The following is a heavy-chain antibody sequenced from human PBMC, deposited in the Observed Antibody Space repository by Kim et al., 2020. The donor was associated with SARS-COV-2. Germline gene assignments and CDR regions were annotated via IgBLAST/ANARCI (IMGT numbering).Heavy chain of an antibody. V-gene: IGHV1-2*02. CDR2: INPNSGDT. CDR3: ARGALGGSGWWYFDY. J-gene: IGHJ4*02. CDR1: GYTFTGHF. Sequence: ASVKVSCKASGYTFTGHFIHWVRQAPGQGLEWMGWINPNSGDTNYAQKFQGRVTMTRDTSINTAYMDLSRLRSDDTALYYCARGALGGSGWWYFDYWGQGTLVTVSS. D-gene: IGHD6-19*01.